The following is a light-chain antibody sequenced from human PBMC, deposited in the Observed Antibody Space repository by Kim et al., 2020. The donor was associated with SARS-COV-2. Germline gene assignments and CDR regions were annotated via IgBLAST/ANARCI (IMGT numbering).Light chain of an antibody. CDR1: QSISSW. Sequence: SVRDRVPITCRASQSISSWLAWYQQKPGKAPKLLIYKASSLESGVPSRFSGSGSGTEFTLTISSLQPDDFATYYCQQYNSYSPITFGQGTRLEIK. CDR3: QQYNSYSPIT. V-gene: IGKV1-5*03. J-gene: IGKJ5*01. CDR2: KAS.